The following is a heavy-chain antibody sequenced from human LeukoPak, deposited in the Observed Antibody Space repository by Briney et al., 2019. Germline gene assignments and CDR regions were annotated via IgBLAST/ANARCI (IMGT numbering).Heavy chain of an antibody. J-gene: IGHJ4*02. CDR1: GGSFSGYY. D-gene: IGHD3-3*01. V-gene: IGHV4-34*01. CDR3: ARDRLFQPFDY. Sequence: SETLSLTCAVYGGSFSGYYWSWIRQPPGKGLEWIGEINHSGSTNYNPSLKSRVTISVDTSKNQFSLKLSSVTAADTAVYYCARDRLFQPFDYWGQGTLVTASS. CDR2: INHSGST.